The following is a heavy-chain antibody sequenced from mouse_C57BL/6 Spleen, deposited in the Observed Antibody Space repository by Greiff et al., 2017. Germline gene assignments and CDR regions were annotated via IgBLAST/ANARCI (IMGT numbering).Heavy chain of an antibody. Sequence: QVQLKQPGAELVKPGASVKLSCKASGYTFTSYWMHWVKQRPGQGLEWIGMIHPNSGSTNYNEKFKSKATLTVDKSSSTAYMQLSSLTSEDSAVYHCARPTTVVEYCDDWGQGTTLTVSS. CDR2: IHPNSGST. CDR3: ARPTTVVEYCDD. V-gene: IGHV1-64*01. CDR1: GYTFTSYW. D-gene: IGHD1-1*01. J-gene: IGHJ2*01.